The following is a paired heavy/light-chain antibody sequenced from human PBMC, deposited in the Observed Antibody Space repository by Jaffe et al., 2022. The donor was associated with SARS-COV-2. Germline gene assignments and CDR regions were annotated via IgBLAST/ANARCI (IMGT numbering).Light chain of an antibody. CDR1: ETISDKY. Sequence: EIVLTQSPGTLSLSPGERGTLSCRASETISDKYLAWYQQKPGQAPRLLIYSTSNRAIGIPDRFSGSGSGTDFTLTISRLEPEDSAVYFCQQHGGSRGSPPYSFGQGTKMEIK. CDR2: STS. V-gene: IGKV3-20*01. J-gene: IGKJ2*03. CDR3: QQHGGSRGSPPYS.
Heavy chain of an antibody. CDR2: INPKNGDT. CDR1: GYTFTDFF. J-gene: IGHJ4*02. CDR3: ARGPASGAFDY. D-gene: IGHD2-15*01. V-gene: IGHV1-2*02. Sequence: QVQLVQSGAEVKKPGASVKVSCKTSGYTFTDFFLHWFRQAPGQGPEWMGWINPKNGDTKYLYSFQGRVTLTRDTSVSTTYMELRWLTSDDMAVYYCARGPASGAFDYWGQGTLVTVSS.